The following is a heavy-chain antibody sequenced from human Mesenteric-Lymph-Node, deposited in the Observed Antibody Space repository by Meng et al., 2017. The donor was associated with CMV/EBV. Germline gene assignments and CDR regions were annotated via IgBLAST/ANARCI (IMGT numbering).Heavy chain of an antibody. CDR2: ISSSSTYI. V-gene: IGHV3-21*01. J-gene: IGHJ4*02. D-gene: IGHD3-22*01. Sequence: FTFRSYSMTWVRQAPGKGLEWVSSISSSSTYIYYTDSMKGRFTISRDNAKNSLYLQMNSLRAEDTAVYYCARDPRAADSSGYYYFDYWGQGTLVTVSS. CDR1: FTFRSYS. CDR3: ARDPRAADSSGYYYFDY.